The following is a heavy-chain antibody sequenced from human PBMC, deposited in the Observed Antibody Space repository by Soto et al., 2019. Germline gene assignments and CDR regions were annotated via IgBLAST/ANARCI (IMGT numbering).Heavy chain of an antibody. CDR1: GYTFTSYG. V-gene: IGHV1-18*04. CDR3: ARGGAAAGTYYYYGMDV. J-gene: IGHJ6*02. Sequence: ASVKVSCKASGYTFTSYGISWVRQAPGQGLEWMGWISAYNGNTNYAQKLQGRVTMTTDTSTSTAYMGLRSLRSDDTAVYYCARGGAAAGTYYYYGMDVWGQGTTVTVSS. CDR2: ISAYNGNT. D-gene: IGHD6-13*01.